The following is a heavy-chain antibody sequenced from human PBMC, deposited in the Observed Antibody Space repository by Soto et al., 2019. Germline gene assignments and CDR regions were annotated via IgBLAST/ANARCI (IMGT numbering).Heavy chain of an antibody. V-gene: IGHV3-7*01. J-gene: IGHJ4*02. D-gene: IGHD5-18*01. CDR1: GFTFSSYW. Sequence: HPGGSLRLSCAASGFTFSSYWMSWVRQAPGKGLEWVANIKQDGSEKYYVDSVKGRFTISRDNAKNSLYLQMNSLRAEDTAVYYCARDNRWDTAMVQPFDYWGQGTLGTVSS. CDR2: IKQDGSEK. CDR3: ARDNRWDTAMVQPFDY.